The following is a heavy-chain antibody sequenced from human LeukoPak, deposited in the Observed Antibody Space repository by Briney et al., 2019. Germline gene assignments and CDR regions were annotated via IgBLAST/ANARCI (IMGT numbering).Heavy chain of an antibody. V-gene: IGHV3-7*05. CDR3: VRSGGY. CDR1: GFTFNIYW. Sequence: GGSLRLSCAASGFTFNIYWMNWVRQAPGKGLEWVANIKEDGSEKYYVDSVKGRFTISRDNAKNSLCLQMDSLRAEDTAIYYCVRSGGYWGQGTLVTVSS. CDR2: IKEDGSEK. D-gene: IGHD1-26*01. J-gene: IGHJ4*02.